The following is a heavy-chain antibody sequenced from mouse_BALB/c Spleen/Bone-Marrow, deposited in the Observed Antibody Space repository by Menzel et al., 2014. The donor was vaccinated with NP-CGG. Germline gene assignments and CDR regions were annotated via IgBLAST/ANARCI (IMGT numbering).Heavy chain of an antibody. V-gene: IGHV1-69*02. CDR1: GYTFTNYW. D-gene: IGHD1-1*01. CDR3: ARGRTTVVSDY. CDR2: IEPSDSYT. J-gene: IGHJ2*02. Sequence: VQLQQSGVEVVKPGASVRVSCKASGYTFTNYWMQWVKQRPGQGLEWIGEIEPSDSYTNYNQDFKGMATLTVDKSSSTAYMQLSGLTSEDSAVYYCARGRTTVVSDYWGQGTSLTVSS.